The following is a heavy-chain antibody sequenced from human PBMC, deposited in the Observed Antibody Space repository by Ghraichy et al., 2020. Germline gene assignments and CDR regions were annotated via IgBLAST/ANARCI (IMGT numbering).Heavy chain of an antibody. Sequence: GESLNISCAASGFTFSNYAMSWLRQAPGKGLEWVSAIRGSGVKTYYADSVKGRFTVSRDNSKNSLYLQMNSLRVEDTAVYYCAKETDTSGWYSADYWCQGPLVTVSS. D-gene: IGHD6-19*01. CDR1: GFTFSNYA. J-gene: IGHJ4*02. CDR3: AKETDTSGWYSADY. CDR2: IRGSGVKT. V-gene: IGHV3-23*01.